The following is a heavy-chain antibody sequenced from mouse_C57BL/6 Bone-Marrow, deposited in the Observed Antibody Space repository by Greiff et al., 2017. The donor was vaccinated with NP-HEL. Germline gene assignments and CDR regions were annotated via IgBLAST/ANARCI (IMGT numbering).Heavy chain of an antibody. CDR1: GYTFTSYW. CDR2: INPSNGGT. J-gene: IGHJ1*03. D-gene: IGHD1-1*01. Sequence: QVQLKQPGTELVKPGASVKLSCKASGYTFTSYWMHWVKQRPGQGLEWIGNINPSNGGTNYNEKFKSKATLTVDKSSSTAYMQLSSLTSEDSAVDYCARTTTVVARYFDVWGTGTTVTVSS. V-gene: IGHV1-53*01. CDR3: ARTTTVVARYFDV.